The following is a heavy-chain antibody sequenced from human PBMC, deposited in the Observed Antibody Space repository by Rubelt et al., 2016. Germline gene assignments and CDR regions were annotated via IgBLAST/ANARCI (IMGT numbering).Heavy chain of an antibody. D-gene: IGHD3-10*01. V-gene: IGHV3-33*01. CDR1: GFTFSSYG. Sequence: LVACGGGVVQPGRSLRLSCAASGFTFSSYGMHWVRQAPDKGLEWVAVIWYDGSNKYYADSVKGRFTISRDNSKNTLYLQMNSLRAEDTAGYYCARDGHMVRGVIMEVSGYYGMDVWGQGTTVTVSS. J-gene: IGHJ6*02. CDR2: IWYDGSNK. CDR3: ARDGHMVRGVIMEVSGYYGMDV.